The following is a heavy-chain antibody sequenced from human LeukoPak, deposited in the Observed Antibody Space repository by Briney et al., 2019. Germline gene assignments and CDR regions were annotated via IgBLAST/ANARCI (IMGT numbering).Heavy chain of an antibody. CDR2: FDPEDGET. J-gene: IGHJ4*02. V-gene: IGHV1-24*01. CDR3: ARDGSGIMITFGGVIVIPYYDY. CDR1: GYTLTELS. D-gene: IGHD3-16*02. Sequence: ASVKVSCKVSGYTLTELSMHWVRQAPGKGLEWMGGFDPEDGETIYAQKFQGRVTMTEDTSTDTAYMELSSLRSDDTAVYYCARDGSGIMITFGGVIVIPYYDYWGQGTLVTVSS.